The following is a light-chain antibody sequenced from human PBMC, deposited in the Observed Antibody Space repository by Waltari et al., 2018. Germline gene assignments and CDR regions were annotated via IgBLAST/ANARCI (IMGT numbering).Light chain of an antibody. Sequence: SYELTQPPSVSVSPGQTATITCSGDKLGETQSSWYQQKAGQSPVLVIYQDKKRPSGIPERFSGSNSGNIATLTISGTQAVDEADYYCQAWDSNTFVVFGGGTRLTVL. CDR2: QDK. J-gene: IGLJ2*01. CDR1: KLGETQ. V-gene: IGLV3-1*01. CDR3: QAWDSNTFVV.